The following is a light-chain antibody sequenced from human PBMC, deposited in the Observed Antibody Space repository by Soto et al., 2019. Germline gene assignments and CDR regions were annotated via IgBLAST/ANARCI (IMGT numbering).Light chain of an antibody. J-gene: IGKJ3*01. CDR2: DAS. CDR3: QKFNNYPLT. V-gene: IGKV1-5*01. CDR1: QSIGGW. Sequence: DIQMTQSPSTLSASVGDRVTITCRASQSIGGWLAWYQQRPGKAPRLLIYDASSVESGVPSRFSGSRSGTKFTLAISSLQPEDFATYYCQKFNNYPLTFGPGTKVDIK.